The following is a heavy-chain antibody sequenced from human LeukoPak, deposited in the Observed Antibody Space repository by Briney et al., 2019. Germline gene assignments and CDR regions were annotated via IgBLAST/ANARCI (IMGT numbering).Heavy chain of an antibody. V-gene: IGHV1-2*02. D-gene: IGHD4-17*01. J-gene: IGHJ4*02. CDR1: GYTFTGYY. CDR3: ARVEDGDYGYN. CDR2: INPNSGGT. Sequence: ASVKVPCKASGYTFTGYYMHWVPQAPGQGLEWMGWINPNSGGTNYAQKFQGRVTMTRDTSISTAYMELSRLRSDDTAVYYCARVEDGDYGYNWGQGTLVTVSS.